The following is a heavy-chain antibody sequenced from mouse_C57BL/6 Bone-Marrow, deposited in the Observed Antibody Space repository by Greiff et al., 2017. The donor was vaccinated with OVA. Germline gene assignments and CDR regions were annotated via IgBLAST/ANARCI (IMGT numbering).Heavy chain of an antibody. Sequence: EVQGVESGGVLVKPGGSLKLSCAASGFTFSSYAMSWVRQTPEKMLEWVATISDGGSYTYYPDNVKGRFTISRDNAKNNLYLQMSHLKSEDTAMYYCARDHWYFDVWGTGTTVTVSS. CDR2: ISDGGSYT. CDR1: GFTFSSYA. J-gene: IGHJ1*03. CDR3: ARDHWYFDV. V-gene: IGHV5-4*01.